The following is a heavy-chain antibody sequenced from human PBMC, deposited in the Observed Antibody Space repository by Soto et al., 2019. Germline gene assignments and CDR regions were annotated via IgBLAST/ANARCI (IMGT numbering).Heavy chain of an antibody. CDR2: ISYDGSNK. D-gene: IGHD1-26*01. J-gene: IGHJ1*01. CDR1: GFTFSSYG. V-gene: IGHV3-30*18. Sequence: QVQLVESGGGVVQPGRSLRLSCAASGFTFSSYGMHWVRQAPGKGLEWVAVISYDGSNKYYADSVKGRFTISRDNSKNTLYLQMNSLRAEDTAVYYCAKARDSGSYPPSFQHWGQGTLVTVSS. CDR3: AKARDSGSYPPSFQH.